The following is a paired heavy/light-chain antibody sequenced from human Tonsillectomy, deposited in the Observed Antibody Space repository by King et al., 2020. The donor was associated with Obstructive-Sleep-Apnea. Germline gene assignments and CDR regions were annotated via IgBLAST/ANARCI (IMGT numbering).Light chain of an antibody. CDR2: VAS. J-gene: IGKJ2*01. V-gene: IGKV1-39*01. CDR3: QQSYSSPHT. CDR1: QSISNY. Sequence: DIQMTQSPSSLSASVGDRVTITCRASQSISNYLNWYQQKPGQAPKLLMSVASNLQSGVPSRFSGSGSGTDFTLTITSLQPEDFGNYYCQQSYSSPHTFGQGTKLDIK.
Heavy chain of an antibody. CDR3: ASRWTLGLDLPHRPSYSYGWDV. Sequence: QVQLVQSGAEVKKPGSSVNVSCKASGGTFSSYTISWVRQAPGQGLEWMGDIIPLLGVVEYARKFQGRVTITADKSTTTAYMQLSSLGSEDTAVYYCASRWTLGLDLPHRPSYSYGWDVWGQGTTVTVSS. J-gene: IGHJ6*02. D-gene: IGHD3-10*01. CDR1: GGTFSSYT. V-gene: IGHV1-69*14. CDR2: IIPLLGVV.